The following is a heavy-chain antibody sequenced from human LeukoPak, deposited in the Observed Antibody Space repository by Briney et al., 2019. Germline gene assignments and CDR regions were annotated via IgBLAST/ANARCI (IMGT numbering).Heavy chain of an antibody. Sequence: ASVKVSCKASGYTFTGYYMHWVRQAPGQGLEWMGWINPNSGGTNYAQKFQGRVTMTRDTSISTAYMELSRLRSDDTAVYYCAREDPDSSGPRIDYWGQGTLVTVSS. CDR2: INPNSGGT. CDR1: GYTFTGYY. CDR3: AREDPDSSGPRIDY. J-gene: IGHJ4*02. V-gene: IGHV1-2*02. D-gene: IGHD3-22*01.